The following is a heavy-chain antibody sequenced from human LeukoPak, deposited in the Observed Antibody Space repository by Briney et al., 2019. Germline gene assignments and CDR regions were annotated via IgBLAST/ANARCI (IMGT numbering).Heavy chain of an antibody. Sequence: GGSLRLSCAASGFTFSSYSMNWVRQAPGKGLEWVSYISSSSSYIYYADSVKGRFTISRDNAKNSLYLQMNSLRAEDTAVYYCARDDSFKVLEYSSSLDYWGQGTLVTVSS. V-gene: IGHV3-21*05. CDR3: ARDDSFKVLEYSSSLDY. CDR2: ISSSSSYI. CDR1: GFTFSSYS. D-gene: IGHD6-6*01. J-gene: IGHJ4*02.